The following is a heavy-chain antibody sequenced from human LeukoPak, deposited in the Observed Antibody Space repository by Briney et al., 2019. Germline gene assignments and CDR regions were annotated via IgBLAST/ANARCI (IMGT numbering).Heavy chain of an antibody. CDR2: IYPDDSDT. V-gene: IGHV5-51*01. CDR3: ARSEPSYDVLTAYYGGHFDC. CDR1: GYNFASYW. Sequence: GESLKISCKGSGYNFASYWIGWVRQMPGRGLEWMGIIYPDDSDTRYSPSFQGPVTISADKSISTAYLQWSSLTASDTAMYYCARSEPSYDVLTAYYGGHFDCWGQGTLVTVST. D-gene: IGHD3-9*01. J-gene: IGHJ4*02.